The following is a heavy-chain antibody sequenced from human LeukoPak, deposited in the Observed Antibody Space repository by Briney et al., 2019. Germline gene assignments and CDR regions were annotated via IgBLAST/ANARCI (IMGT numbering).Heavy chain of an antibody. J-gene: IGHJ4*02. V-gene: IGHV1-2*02. CDR1: GYTFSDHY. Sequence: ASVKVSCKASGYTFSDHYVQWVRQAPGQGFEWLGWINPNSGGTSYARKFRGRVTMTRDMSLSTAYMELTRLTYDDTAVYYCARGALDPETVTNYFEYWVQGTLVTVSS. D-gene: IGHD4-17*01. CDR3: ARGALDPETVTNYFEY. CDR2: INPNSGGT.